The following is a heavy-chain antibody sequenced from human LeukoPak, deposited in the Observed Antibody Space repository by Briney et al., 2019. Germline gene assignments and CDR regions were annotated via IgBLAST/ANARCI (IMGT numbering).Heavy chain of an antibody. CDR1: GFTFSSYG. Sequence: GGSLRLSCAASGFTFSSYGIHWVRQAPGKGPEWVTFIRYDGSDKHYADSVKGRFTISRDNAKNSLYLQMNSLRAEDTAVYYCASLYGDYVPVDYWGQGTLVTVSS. D-gene: IGHD4-17*01. J-gene: IGHJ4*02. CDR2: IRYDGSDK. V-gene: IGHV3-30*02. CDR3: ASLYGDYVPVDY.